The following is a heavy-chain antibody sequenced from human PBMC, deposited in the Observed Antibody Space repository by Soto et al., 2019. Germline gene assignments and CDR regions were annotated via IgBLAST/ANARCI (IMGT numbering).Heavy chain of an antibody. J-gene: IGHJ3*02. Sequence: GESLTISCKGSGYRFTSYWIGWVRQMHGKGLEWMGIIYPGDSDTRCSPSFQGQVTISADKSISTAYLQWSSLKASDTAMYYCARRVAGIWSRSAAFDIWGQGTMVTVSS. CDR3: ARRVAGIWSRSAAFDI. D-gene: IGHD6-19*01. V-gene: IGHV5-51*01. CDR2: IYPGDSDT. CDR1: GYRFTSYW.